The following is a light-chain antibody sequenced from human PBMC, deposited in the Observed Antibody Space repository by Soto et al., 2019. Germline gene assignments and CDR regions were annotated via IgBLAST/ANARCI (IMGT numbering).Light chain of an antibody. J-gene: IGKJ4*01. Sequence: EIQLTQSPSFLSGSVGETVAITCRASQALSNYLAWYQQKPVKAPDLLIYSASTSRSGVPSRFSGSGSETEVSHTIRALQPEDFATYYGQHLTRYPLTFGGGTKVDIK. V-gene: IGKV1-9*01. CDR2: SAS. CDR3: QHLTRYPLT. CDR1: QALSNY.